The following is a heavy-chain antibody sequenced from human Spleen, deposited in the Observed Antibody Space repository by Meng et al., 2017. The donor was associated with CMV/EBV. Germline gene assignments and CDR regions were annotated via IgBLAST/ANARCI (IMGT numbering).Heavy chain of an antibody. CDR2: ISGSGGST. Sequence: GGSLRLSCAASGFTFSSYAMSWVRQAPGKGLEWVSAISGSGGSTYYADSVKGRFTISRDNSKNTLYLQMNSLRAEDTAVYYCAKGGDYGSGSLKVDYWGQGTLVTVSS. CDR3: AKGGDYGSGSLKVDY. J-gene: IGHJ4*02. CDR1: GFTFSSYA. D-gene: IGHD3-10*01. V-gene: IGHV3-23*01.